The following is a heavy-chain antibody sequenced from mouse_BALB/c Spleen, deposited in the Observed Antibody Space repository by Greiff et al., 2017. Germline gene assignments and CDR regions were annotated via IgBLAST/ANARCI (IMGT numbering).Heavy chain of an antibody. CDR3: AREGVINYYGLDY. CDR2: ICSGGST. CDR1: GFSLTSYG. D-gene: IGHD1-1*01. Sequence: QVQLQQSGPGLVQPSQSLSITCTVSGFSLTSYGVHWVRQSPGKGLEWLGVICSGGSTDYNAAFISRLSTSKDNSKSQVFFKMNSMQANDTAIYYCAREGVINYYGLDYWGQGTTLTVSS. V-gene: IGHV2-2*02. J-gene: IGHJ2*01.